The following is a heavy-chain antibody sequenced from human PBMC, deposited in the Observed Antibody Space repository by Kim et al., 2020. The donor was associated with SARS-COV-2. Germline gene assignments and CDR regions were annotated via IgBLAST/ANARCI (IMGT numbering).Heavy chain of an antibody. D-gene: IGHD4-4*01. CDR3: ARIRTTVTTSPFDY. V-gene: IGHV2-70*01. Sequence: STSLKTRLTIAKDTSKNQVVLTMTNMDPVDTATYYCARIRTTVTTSPFDYWGQGTLVTVSS. J-gene: IGHJ4*02.